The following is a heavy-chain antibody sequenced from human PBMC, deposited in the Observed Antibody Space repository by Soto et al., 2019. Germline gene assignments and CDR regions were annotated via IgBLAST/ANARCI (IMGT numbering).Heavy chain of an antibody. CDR2: ISSSGSTI. CDR1: GFTFSSYE. CDR3: ARREGLGGHYGMDV. V-gene: IGHV3-48*03. Sequence: EVQLVESGGGLVQPGGSLRLYCAASGFTFSSYEMNCVRQAPGKGQEWVSYISSSGSTIYYADSVKGRFTISRDNAENSLYLQMNSLRAEDTAVYYCARREGLGGHYGMDVWGQGTTVTVAS. J-gene: IGHJ6*02.